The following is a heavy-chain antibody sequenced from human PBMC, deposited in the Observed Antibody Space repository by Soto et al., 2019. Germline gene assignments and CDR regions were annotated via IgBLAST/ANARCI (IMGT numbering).Heavy chain of an antibody. D-gene: IGHD2-2*01. V-gene: IGHV3-30*18. CDR1: GFTFSRSG. Sequence: GGSLRLSCAASGFTFSRSGMHWVRQAAGRGLEWVAVISYDRSKKYYADSVKGRFIISRDNSKDTVYLQMNSLRAEDTAGYYCAKEGCSSTSCVAFLDVWGRGTTVTVSS. CDR3: AKEGCSSTSCVAFLDV. J-gene: IGHJ6*02. CDR2: ISYDRSKK.